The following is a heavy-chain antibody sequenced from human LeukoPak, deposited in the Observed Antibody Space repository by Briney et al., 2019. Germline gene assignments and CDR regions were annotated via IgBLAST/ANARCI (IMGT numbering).Heavy chain of an antibody. CDR2: IYTSGST. J-gene: IGHJ3*02. CDR1: GGSISSYY. Sequence: SETLSLTCTVSGGSISSYYWSWIRQPAGKGLEWIGRIYTSGSTDYNPSLKSRVTMSVDTSKNQFSLKLSSVTAADTAVYYCAREDYYDSLRAFDIWGQGTMVTVSS. CDR3: AREDYYDSLRAFDI. D-gene: IGHD3-22*01. V-gene: IGHV4-4*07.